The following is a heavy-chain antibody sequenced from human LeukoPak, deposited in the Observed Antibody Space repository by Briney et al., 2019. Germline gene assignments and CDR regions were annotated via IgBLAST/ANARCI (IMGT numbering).Heavy chain of an antibody. D-gene: IGHD6-6*01. CDR2: IYYSGST. V-gene: IGHV4-39*07. CDR1: GGSISSSSYY. J-gene: IGHJ5*02. CDR3: ARDIGEYSSSSGPNWFDP. Sequence: SETLSLTCTVSGGSISSSSYYWGWIRQPPGKGLEWIGSIYYSGSTNYNPSLKSRVTISVDKSKNQFSLKLSSVTAADTAVYYCARDIGEYSSSSGPNWFDPWGQGTLVTVSS.